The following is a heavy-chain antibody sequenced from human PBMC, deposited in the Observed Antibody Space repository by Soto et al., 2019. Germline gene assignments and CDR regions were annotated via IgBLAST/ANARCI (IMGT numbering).Heavy chain of an antibody. J-gene: IGHJ6*02. D-gene: IGHD2-21*02. Sequence: QVQLVQSGAEVKKPGSSVTVSCKASGGTFSSYTISWVRQAPGQGLEWMGRIIPILGIANYAQKFQGRVTITADKSTSTAYMELSSLRSEDTAVYYCARYCGGDCYNADGMDVWGQGTTVTVSS. CDR1: GGTFSSYT. CDR3: ARYCGGDCYNADGMDV. V-gene: IGHV1-69*02. CDR2: IIPILGIA.